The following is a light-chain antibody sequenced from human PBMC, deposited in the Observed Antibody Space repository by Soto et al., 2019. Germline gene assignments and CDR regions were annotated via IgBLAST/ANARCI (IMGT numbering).Light chain of an antibody. CDR1: QSISSW. Sequence: DIQMTQSPSTLSASVGDRVTITCRASQSISSWLDWYQQKPGKAPKLLIYAASSLQSGVPSRFSGSGSGTDFTLTITSLQPEDFATYYCQQSYSPLRTFGQGTKVDIK. J-gene: IGKJ1*01. CDR3: QQSYSPLRT. V-gene: IGKV1-39*01. CDR2: AAS.